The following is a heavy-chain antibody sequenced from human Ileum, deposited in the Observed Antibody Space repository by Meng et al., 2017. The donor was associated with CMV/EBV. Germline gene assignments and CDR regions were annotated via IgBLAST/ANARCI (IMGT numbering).Heavy chain of an antibody. CDR1: GYTFSVYT. CDR3: ARDNWGSDY. J-gene: IGHJ4*02. D-gene: IGHD3-16*01. Sequence: KDSCKTSGYTFSVYTSHWARQAHGQGLEWIGRSRTENGDTYYAQKFRGRVTMTRDTSISTAYMELSGLKSDDTAIYYCARDNWGSDYWGQGTLVTVSS. CDR2: SRTENGDT. V-gene: IGHV1-2*06.